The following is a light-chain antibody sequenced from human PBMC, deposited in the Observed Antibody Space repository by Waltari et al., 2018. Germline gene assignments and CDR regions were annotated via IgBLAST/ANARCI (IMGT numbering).Light chain of an antibody. Sequence: SYELTQPPSVAVSPGQTARITCSGDVLSTQFTYWYQQKPGQVPVVVSYKDDQRPSAIPGGFSGSKSGTTVTLTITGVQAEDEADYHCQSTYGRGPSWLFGGGTKLTVL. CDR3: QSTYGRGPSWL. CDR1: VLSTQF. J-gene: IGLJ3*02. V-gene: IGLV3-25*03. CDR2: KDD.